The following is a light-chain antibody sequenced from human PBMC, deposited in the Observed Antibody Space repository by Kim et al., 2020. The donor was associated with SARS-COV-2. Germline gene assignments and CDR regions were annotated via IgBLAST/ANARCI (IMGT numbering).Light chain of an antibody. J-gene: IGLJ2*01. CDR3: SSYTSSNTWV. V-gene: IGLV2-18*02. Sequence: GQSVTISCAGSSSDVAYYDRVSWYQQAPGTAPPLMIYEVSDRPSGVPDRFAGSKSGNTASLSISGLQAEDEADYFCSSYTSSNTWVFGGGTKVTVL. CDR2: EVS. CDR1: SSDVAYYDR.